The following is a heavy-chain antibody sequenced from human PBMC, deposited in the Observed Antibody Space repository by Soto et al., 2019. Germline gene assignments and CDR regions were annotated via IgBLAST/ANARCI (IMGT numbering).Heavy chain of an antibody. Sequence: QVQLQESGPGLVKPSETLSLTCTVSGGSISSGEYYWTWIRQPPGKGLEWIGYISYSGSTHYSPSPRRRVSITVDTSKNQFSLNLASVSAEDTAVYYCARTSLTIFGPSNDYYGMGFWGLGTTVTVSS. CDR2: ISYSGST. CDR3: ARTSLTIFGPSNDYYGMGF. CDR1: GGSISSGEYY. J-gene: IGHJ6*02. D-gene: IGHD3-3*01. V-gene: IGHV4-30-4*01.